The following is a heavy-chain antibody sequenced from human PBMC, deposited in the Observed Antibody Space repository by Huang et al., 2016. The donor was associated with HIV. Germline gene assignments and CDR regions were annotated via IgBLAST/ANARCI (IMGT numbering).Heavy chain of an antibody. Sequence: QVQLVQSGAEVKKPGASVKVSCTVYGYTLTDLSMHWVRQVPGKGLEWRGRLDPEDGERGYSQKFQGRLSMNEDTSTEIAYMELSNLRYDDTALYYCARETIDILTGYSIAFDIWGQGTMVTVSS. CDR2: LDPEDGER. CDR3: ARETIDILTGYSIAFDI. V-gene: IGHV1-24*01. CDR1: GYTLTDLS. J-gene: IGHJ3*02. D-gene: IGHD3-9*01.